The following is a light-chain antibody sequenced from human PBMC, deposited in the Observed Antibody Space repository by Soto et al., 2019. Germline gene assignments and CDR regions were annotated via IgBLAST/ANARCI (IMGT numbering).Light chain of an antibody. CDR1: QSVSSY. CDR3: QQYGSPIT. V-gene: IGKV3-20*01. Sequence: EIVLTQSRATVSFSPGDIAIISCRASQSVSSYLAWYQQKPGQAPRLLIYGASSRATGIPDRFSGSGSGTDFTLTISRLEPEDFAVYYCQQYGSPITFGQGTRLEIK. CDR2: GAS. J-gene: IGKJ5*01.